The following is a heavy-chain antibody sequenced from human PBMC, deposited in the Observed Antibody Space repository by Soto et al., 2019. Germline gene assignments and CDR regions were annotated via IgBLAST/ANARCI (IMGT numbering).Heavy chain of an antibody. V-gene: IGHV3-30-3*01. CDR3: ARELGMTTVFYYYYGMDV. CDR2: ISYDGSNK. Sequence: GGSLRLSCAASGFTFSSYAMHWVRQAPGKGLEWVAVISYDGSNKYYADSVKGRFTISRDNSKNTLYLQMNSLRAEDTAVYYCARELGMTTVFYYYYGMDVWGQGTTVTVSS. D-gene: IGHD4-17*01. CDR1: GFTFSSYA. J-gene: IGHJ6*02.